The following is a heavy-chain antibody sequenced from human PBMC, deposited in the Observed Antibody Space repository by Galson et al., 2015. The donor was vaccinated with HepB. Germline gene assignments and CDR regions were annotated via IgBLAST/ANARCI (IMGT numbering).Heavy chain of an antibody. CDR1: GFTFSSYA. Sequence: SLRLSCAASGFTFSSYAMSWVRQAPGKGLEWVSAISGSGGSTYYADSVKGRFTISRDNSKNTLYLQMNSLRAEDTAVYYCANTMVRGVRNFDYWGQGTLVTVSS. CDR2: ISGSGGST. V-gene: IGHV3-23*01. CDR3: ANTMVRGVRNFDY. J-gene: IGHJ4*02. D-gene: IGHD3-10*01.